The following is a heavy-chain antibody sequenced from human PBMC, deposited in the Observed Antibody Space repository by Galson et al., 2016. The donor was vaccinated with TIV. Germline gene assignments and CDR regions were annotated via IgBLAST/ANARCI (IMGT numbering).Heavy chain of an antibody. CDR1: GYTFTSYG. CDR2: ISAYNGNT. V-gene: IGHV1-18*01. D-gene: IGHD5-18*01. J-gene: IGHJ6*02. CDR3: ATDRNTALDTYSYYYGMDV. Sequence: SVKVSCKASGYTFTSYGINWVRQVPGQGLEWVGWISAYNGNTNYAQTFQGRLTITADESTSSAYMELSSLRSEDTAVYYCATDRNTALDTYSYYYGMDVWGQGTTVTVSS.